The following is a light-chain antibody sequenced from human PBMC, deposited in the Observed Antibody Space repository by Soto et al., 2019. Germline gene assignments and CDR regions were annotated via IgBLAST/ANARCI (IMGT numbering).Light chain of an antibody. CDR2: SNT. J-gene: IGLJ1*01. Sequence: QSVLTQPPSVSGTLGQRVTISCTGSSSNIGAGYDVQWYQQLPGTAPKLLIHSNTNRPSGVPDRFSASKSGTSASLAITGLQAEDEADYHCQSSDSGLFGLIFGTGTKVTVL. CDR1: SSNIGAGYD. CDR3: QSSDSGLFGLI. V-gene: IGLV1-40*01.